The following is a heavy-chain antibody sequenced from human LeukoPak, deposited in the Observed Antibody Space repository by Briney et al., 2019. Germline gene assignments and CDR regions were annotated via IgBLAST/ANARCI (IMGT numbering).Heavy chain of an antibody. CDR2: ISYDGSNK. Sequence: SGGSLRLSCAASGFTFSSYGMHWVRQAPGKGLEWVAVISYDGSNKYYADSVKGRFTISRDNSKNTLYLQMNSLRAEDTAVYYCARDLAYYDFWSGYNRIDYWGQGTLVTVSS. V-gene: IGHV3-30*03. CDR1: GFTFSSYG. CDR3: ARDLAYYDFWSGYNRIDY. J-gene: IGHJ4*02. D-gene: IGHD3-3*01.